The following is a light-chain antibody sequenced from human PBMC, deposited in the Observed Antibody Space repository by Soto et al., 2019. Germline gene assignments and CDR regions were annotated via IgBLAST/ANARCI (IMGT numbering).Light chain of an antibody. Sequence: DIQMTQSPSTLSAFVGDRVTITCRASQNIRGWLAWYQQRPGKAPDLLIFEASRLEGGVPSRFSGSGSGTEFTLTNDSLQPDDFATYYCQQYDSYSPTFGQGTRVEFK. CDR1: QNIRGW. CDR2: EAS. CDR3: QQYDSYSPT. J-gene: IGKJ1*01. V-gene: IGKV1-5*01.